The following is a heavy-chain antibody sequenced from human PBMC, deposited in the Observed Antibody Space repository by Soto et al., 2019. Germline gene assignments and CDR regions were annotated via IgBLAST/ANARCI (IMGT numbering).Heavy chain of an antibody. V-gene: IGHV1-18*01. J-gene: IGHJ6*02. CDR1: GYTFTTYG. CDR3: ASATTVTTFHYYYGMDV. CDR2: ISASNGNT. Sequence: GASVKVSCKASGYTFTTYGISWVRQAPGQGLEWMGWISASNGNTYYGQKFQGRVTITADESTSTAYMELSSLRSEDTAVYYCASATTVTTFHYYYGMDVWGQGTTVTVSS. D-gene: IGHD4-4*01.